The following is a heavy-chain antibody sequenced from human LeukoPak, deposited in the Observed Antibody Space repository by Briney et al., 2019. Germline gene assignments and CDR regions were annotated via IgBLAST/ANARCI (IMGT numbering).Heavy chain of an antibody. J-gene: IGHJ5*02. CDR3: AKDLVEQQLVRVPWFDP. D-gene: IGHD6-13*01. CDR1: GFTFSSYA. V-gene: IGHV3-23*01. Sequence: GGSLRLSSAASGFTFSSYAMSWVRQAPGKGLEWVSAISGSGGSTYYADSVKGRFTISRDNSKNTLYLQMNSLRAEDTAVYYCAKDLVEQQLVRVPWFDPWGQGTLVTVSS. CDR2: ISGSGGST.